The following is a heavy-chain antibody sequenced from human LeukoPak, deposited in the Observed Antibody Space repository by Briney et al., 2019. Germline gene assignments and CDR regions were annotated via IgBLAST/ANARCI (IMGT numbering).Heavy chain of an antibody. Sequence: GGSLRLSCAASGFTFSDYYMSWIRQAPGKGLEWVSYISSSGSTIYYADSVKGRFTISRDNAKNSLYLQMNSLRAEDTAVYYCALLPDCSSTSCLGINYYYGMDVWGQGTTVTVSS. CDR3: ALLPDCSSTSCLGINYYYGMDV. CDR2: ISSSGSTI. CDR1: GFTFSDYY. D-gene: IGHD2-2*01. J-gene: IGHJ6*02. V-gene: IGHV3-11*01.